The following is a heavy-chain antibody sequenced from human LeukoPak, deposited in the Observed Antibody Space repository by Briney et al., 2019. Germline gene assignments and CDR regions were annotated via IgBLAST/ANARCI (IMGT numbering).Heavy chain of an antibody. V-gene: IGHV4-39*01. J-gene: IGHJ4*02. D-gene: IGHD5-24*01. CDR3: ARLPRATIGATNYFDF. CDR1: GGSISSSSYY. CDR2: IFYSGTT. Sequence: SETLSLTCTVSGGSISSSSYYWGWIRQPPGKGLEWIGTIFYSGTTYYNPSLKSRVTISVDTSKNQFSLNLSSVTAADTAPYYCARLPRATIGATNYFDFWGQGTLVTVSS.